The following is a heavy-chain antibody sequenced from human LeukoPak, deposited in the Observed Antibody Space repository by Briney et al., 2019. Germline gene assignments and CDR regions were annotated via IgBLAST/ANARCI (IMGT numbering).Heavy chain of an antibody. D-gene: IGHD1-14*01. J-gene: IGHJ5*02. CDR3: ARQVNLVWFDP. CDR1: GGSISSYY. Sequence: SETLSLTCTVSGGSISSYYWSWIRQAPGKGLEWIGNIHYSGGPKYNPSLKSRVTVSVDTSKNQCSLNLSSMTAADTAVYYCARQVNLVWFDPWGQGTLVTVSS. CDR2: IHYSGGP. V-gene: IGHV4-59*08.